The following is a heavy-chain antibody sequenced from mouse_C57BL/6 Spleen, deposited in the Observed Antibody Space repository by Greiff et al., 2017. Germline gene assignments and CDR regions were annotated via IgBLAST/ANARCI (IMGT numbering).Heavy chain of an antibody. V-gene: IGHV1-42*01. CDR3: ARSYGGYFDY. CDR1: GYSFTGYY. CDR2: INPSTGGT. Sequence: EVQLQQSGPELVKPGASVKISCKASGYSFTGYYMNWVKQSPEKSLEWIGEINPSTGGTTYNQKFKAKATLTVDKSSSTAYMQRKSLTSEDSAVYYCARSYGGYFDYWGQGTTLTVSS. J-gene: IGHJ2*01. D-gene: IGHD1-1*02.